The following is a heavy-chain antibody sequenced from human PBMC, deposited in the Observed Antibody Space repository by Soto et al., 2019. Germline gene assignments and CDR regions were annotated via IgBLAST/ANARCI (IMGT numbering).Heavy chain of an antibody. V-gene: IGHV3-48*02. Sequence: VGSLRLSCAASGFTFSNRGMNWVRQTPGKGLEWVSYISDSGATKHYADSVKGRFTISRDNGKDSLYLQMNSLRDEDTAVYFCARCSRNSCYSYGVDVWGQGATVTVSS. CDR2: ISDSGATK. CDR1: GFTFSNRG. J-gene: IGHJ6*02. CDR3: ARCSRNSCYSYGVDV. D-gene: IGHD2-15*01.